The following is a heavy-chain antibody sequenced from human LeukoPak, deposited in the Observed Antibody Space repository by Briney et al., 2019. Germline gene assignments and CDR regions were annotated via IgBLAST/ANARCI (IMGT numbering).Heavy chain of an antibody. CDR3: ARAQDGGSGWSDNIDY. J-gene: IGHJ4*02. CDR1: GDSINSLDL. V-gene: IGHV4-4*02. D-gene: IGHD6-19*01. Sequence: PSETLSLTCTVSGDSINSLDLWSWVRQPPGKGLEWIGEMYLSGTTHSNPSVKSRVTISIDKSKNQFSLKLSSVTAADTAVYYCARAQDGGSGWSDNIDYWGQGTLVTVSS. CDR2: MYLSGTT.